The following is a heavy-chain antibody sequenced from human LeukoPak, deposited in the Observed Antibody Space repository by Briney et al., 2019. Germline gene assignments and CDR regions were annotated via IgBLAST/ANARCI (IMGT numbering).Heavy chain of an antibody. V-gene: IGHV3-23*01. D-gene: IGHD6-19*01. CDR1: GFTFNIYA. J-gene: IGHJ5*02. CDR3: ATRPGSVTSTGARFDP. CDR2: IGGTDLNT. Sequence: GGSLRLSCAASGFTFNIYAMTWVRQAPGKWLEWVATIGGTDLNTHYADSVKGRFTISRDNSKNTLFLQMNNLSDEDTAVYYCATRPGSVTSTGARFDPWGQGTLVTVSS.